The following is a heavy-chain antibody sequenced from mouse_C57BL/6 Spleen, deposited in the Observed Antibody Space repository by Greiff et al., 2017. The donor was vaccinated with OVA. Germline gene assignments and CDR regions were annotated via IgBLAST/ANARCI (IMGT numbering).Heavy chain of an antibody. CDR3: ARQNEYYFDY. CDR1: GFTFSSYG. J-gene: IGHJ2*01. V-gene: IGHV5-6*01. CDR2: ISSGGSYT. Sequence: VQLKESGGDLVKPGGSLKLSCAASGFTFSSYGMSWVRQTPDKRLEWVATISSGGSYTYYPDSVKGRFTISRDNAKNTLYLQMSSLKSEDTAMYYCARQNEYYFDYWGQGTTLTVSS.